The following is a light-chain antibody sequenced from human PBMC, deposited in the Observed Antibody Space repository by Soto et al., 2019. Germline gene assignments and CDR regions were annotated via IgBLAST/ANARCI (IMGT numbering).Light chain of an antibody. V-gene: IGKV1-5*01. CDR1: QSISNW. J-gene: IGKJ1*01. CDR2: HAS. Sequence: DIQMTQSPSTLPASVGDRVTITCRASQSISNWLAWYQQKPGKAPKVLIYHASNLQSGVPSRFSGSGSGTEFPLTISSLQPDDFATYYCQHYNSYSFGQGTKVEIK. CDR3: QHYNSYS.